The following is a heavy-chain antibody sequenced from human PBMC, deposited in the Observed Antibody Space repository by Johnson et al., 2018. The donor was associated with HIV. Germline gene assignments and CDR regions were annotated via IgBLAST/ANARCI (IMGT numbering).Heavy chain of an antibody. Sequence: VQLVESGGGVVRPGGSLRLSCEGSGFSFHDYAMSWVRQPPGKGLEWVSGVNWNGGSTGYADSVKGRFTLSRDNSKNTLDLQMNSLTIEDTAVFYCAKTRMGGILDAFDLWGQGKMVIVS. D-gene: IGHD3-10*01. CDR3: AKTRMGGILDAFDL. CDR1: GFSFHDYA. J-gene: IGHJ3*01. CDR2: VNWNGGST. V-gene: IGHV3-20*04.